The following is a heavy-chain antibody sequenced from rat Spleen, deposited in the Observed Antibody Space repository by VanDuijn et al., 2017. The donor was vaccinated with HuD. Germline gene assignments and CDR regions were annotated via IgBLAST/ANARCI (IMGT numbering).Heavy chain of an antibody. Sequence: EVQLVESGGGLVQPGGSLKLSCAASGFTLSDHYMAWVRQAPTMGLEWVATITHIGGITYYPDSVKGRFTISRDNAKSTLYLQMNSLRSEDTATYYCTREDWVPDYWGQGVKVTISS. D-gene: IGHD5-1*01. CDR2: ITHIGGIT. V-gene: IGHV5-20*01. CDR1: GFTLSDHY. CDR3: TREDWVPDY. J-gene: IGHJ2*01.